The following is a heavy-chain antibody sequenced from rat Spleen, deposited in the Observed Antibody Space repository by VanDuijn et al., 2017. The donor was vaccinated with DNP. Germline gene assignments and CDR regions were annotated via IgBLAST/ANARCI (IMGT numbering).Heavy chain of an antibody. D-gene: IGHD1-11*01. CDR1: GLNFSDYW. V-gene: IGHV4-2*01. J-gene: IGHJ3*01. CDR3: ARLGWHGWFAY. CDR2: INKDSTIM. Sequence: EVKLVESGGGLVQPGRSLKLSCAASGLNFSDYWMGWVRQAPGKGLKWIGEINKDSTIMNYSPSLQDRFTISRDNAQNSLFLQMIKLGSEDTAIHYCARLGWHGWFAYWGQGTLVTVSS.